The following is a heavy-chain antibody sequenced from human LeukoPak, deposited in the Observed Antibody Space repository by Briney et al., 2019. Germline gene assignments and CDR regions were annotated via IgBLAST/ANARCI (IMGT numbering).Heavy chain of an antibody. Sequence: SETLSLTCTVSGGSISSSSYYWSWIRQPPGKGLEWIVYIYTSGGTNYVPSLKGRVTISIDTSKNQFSLKLSSVTAADSAVYYCARLTRLSTSPDRYYLDYWGQGTLVTVSS. D-gene: IGHD6-6*01. J-gene: IGHJ4*02. CDR3: ARLTRLSTSPDRYYLDY. CDR2: IYTSGGT. CDR1: GGSISSSSYY. V-gene: IGHV4-61*05.